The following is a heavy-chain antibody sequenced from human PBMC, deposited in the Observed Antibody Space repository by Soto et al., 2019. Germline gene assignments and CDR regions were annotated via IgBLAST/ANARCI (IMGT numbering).Heavy chain of an antibody. D-gene: IGHD3-9*01. J-gene: IGHJ4*02. CDR1: GFTFDDYA. CDR2: ISWNSGSI. Sequence: GGSLRLSCAASGFTFDDYAMHWVRQAPGKGLEWVSGISWNSGSIGYADSVKGRFTISRDNAKNSLYLQMNSLRAEDTALYYCAKAQRGDSGELRYFDWLLSYYFDYWGQGTLVTVSS. V-gene: IGHV3-9*01. CDR3: AKAQRGDSGELRYFDWLLSYYFDY.